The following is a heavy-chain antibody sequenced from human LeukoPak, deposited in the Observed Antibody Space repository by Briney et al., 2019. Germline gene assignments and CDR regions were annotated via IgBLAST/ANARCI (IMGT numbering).Heavy chain of an antibody. V-gene: IGHV1-69*05. CDR2: IIPIFGTA. CDR3: ARVEYSYGPYYYYYYMDV. D-gene: IGHD5-18*01. Sequence: SVKVSCKASGGTFSSYAISWVRQAPGQGLEWMGGIIPIFGTANYAQKFHGRVTITTDESTSTAYMELSSLRSEDTAVYYCARVEYSYGPYYYYYYMDVWGKGTTVTVSS. CDR1: GGTFSSYA. J-gene: IGHJ6*03.